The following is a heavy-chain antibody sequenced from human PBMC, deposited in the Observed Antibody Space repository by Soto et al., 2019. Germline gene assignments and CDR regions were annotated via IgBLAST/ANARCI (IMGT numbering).Heavy chain of an antibody. V-gene: IGHV1-8*01. CDR2: LNPDSGKT. Sequence: ASVKGSCKASGYTFTRYDINWVRQATGQGLEWMGWLNPDSGKTGYAQKFQGRVTMTKNTSISTAYMELSSLRSEDTAVYYCATVWGATNAFDIWGQGTMVTVSS. CDR3: ATVWGATNAFDI. J-gene: IGHJ3*02. CDR1: GYTFTRYD. D-gene: IGHD1-26*01.